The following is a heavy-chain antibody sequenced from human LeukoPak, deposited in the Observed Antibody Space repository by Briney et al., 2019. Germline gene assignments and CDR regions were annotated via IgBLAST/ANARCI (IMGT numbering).Heavy chain of an antibody. CDR3: ARPTSKLGSFDY. D-gene: IGHD2/OR15-2a*01. Sequence: PSETLSLTCTVSGGSISSSNYYWGWIRQPPGKGLEWIGTIYHSGSTYYNPSLKSRISISVDTSKNQFSLKLRSVTAADTTVYYCARPTSKLGSFDYWGQGTLVTVSS. CDR1: GGSISSSNYY. J-gene: IGHJ4*02. CDR2: IYHSGST. V-gene: IGHV4-39*01.